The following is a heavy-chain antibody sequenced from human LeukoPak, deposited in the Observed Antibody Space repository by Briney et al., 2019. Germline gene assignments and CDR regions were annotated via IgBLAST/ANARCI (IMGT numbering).Heavy chain of an antibody. D-gene: IGHD6-19*01. V-gene: IGHV3-30*18. J-gene: IGHJ6*02. CDR2: ISYDGSNK. CDR1: GFTFSSYG. Sequence: RSLRLSCAASGFTFSSYGMHWVRQAPGKGLEWVAVISYDGSNKYYADSVKGRFTISRDNSKNTLYLQMNSLRAEDTAVYYCAKDIVRHCSGWYQGYYYYGMDVWGQGTTVTVSS. CDR3: AKDIVRHCSGWYQGYYYYGMDV.